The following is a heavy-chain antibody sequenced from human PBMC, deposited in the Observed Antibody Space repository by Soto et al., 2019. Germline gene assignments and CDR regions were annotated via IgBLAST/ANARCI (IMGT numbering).Heavy chain of an antibody. Sequence: VQLVQSGPEVKKPGASVKVSCKASGYTFTSFGITWVRQAPGQDLEWMGWISAYNGDTNYSPRLQGRVTMTTDTSTSTVYMELKSLKSDGTAVYYCARDQEYSTSGLYWFDLWGQGTLVTVSS. D-gene: IGHD6-6*01. V-gene: IGHV1-18*04. CDR1: GYTFTSFG. J-gene: IGHJ5*02. CDR2: ISAYNGDT. CDR3: ARDQEYSTSGLYWFDL.